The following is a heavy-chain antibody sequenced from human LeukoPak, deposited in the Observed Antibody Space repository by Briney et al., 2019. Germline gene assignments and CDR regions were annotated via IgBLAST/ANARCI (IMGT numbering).Heavy chain of an antibody. D-gene: IGHD6-13*01. CDR2: ISWNSGSI. J-gene: IGHJ4*02. CDR3: TYSSSSFDY. Sequence: GGSLRLSCAASGFTFDDYAMHWVRQAPGKGLEWVSGISWNSGSIGYADSVKGRFTISRDNSKNTLYLQMNSLRAEDTAVYYCTYSSSSFDYWGQGTLVTVSS. CDR1: GFTFDDYA. V-gene: IGHV3-9*01.